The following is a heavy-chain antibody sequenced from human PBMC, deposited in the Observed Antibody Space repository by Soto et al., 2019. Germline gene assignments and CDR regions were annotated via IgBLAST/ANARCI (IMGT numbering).Heavy chain of an antibody. Sequence: PGGSLRLSCAASGFTFSDYYMSWIRQAPGKGLEWVSYISSSGSTIYYADSVKGRFTISRDNAKNSLYLQMNSLRAEDTAVYYCAREHEWFGELIPNWFDPWGQGTLVTVSS. CDR2: ISSSGSTI. J-gene: IGHJ5*02. CDR1: GFTFSDYY. CDR3: AREHEWFGELIPNWFDP. D-gene: IGHD3-10*01. V-gene: IGHV3-11*01.